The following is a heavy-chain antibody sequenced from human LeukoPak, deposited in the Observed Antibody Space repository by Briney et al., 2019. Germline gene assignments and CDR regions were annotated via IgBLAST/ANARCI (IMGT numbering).Heavy chain of an antibody. V-gene: IGHV3-23*01. J-gene: IGHJ4*02. CDR2: ITTAT. D-gene: IGHD1-1*01. CDR1: GFTFSSYA. Sequence: PGGALRLSCAPSGFTFSSYAMSWVCQAPGKGLEYVSSITTATYYPESVKGRFAISRDNSKSTLYLQMNSLRAEDTAVYYCAKGGLSSTGLDYWGQGTLVTVSS. CDR3: AKGGLSSTGLDY.